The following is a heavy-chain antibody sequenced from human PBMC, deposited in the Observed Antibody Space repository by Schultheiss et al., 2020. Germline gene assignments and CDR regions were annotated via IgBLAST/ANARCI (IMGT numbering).Heavy chain of an antibody. CDR3: AKGSGWELHWNWFDP. V-gene: IGHV3-30*18. Sequence: GGSLRLSCAASGFTFSSYGMHWVRQAPGKGLEWVAVISYDARNKDYADSVKGRFTISRDNAKNSLCLQLNSLGAEDTAVDYCAKGSGWELHWNWFDPWGQGTLVTVSS. CDR2: ISYDARNK. CDR1: GFTFSSYG. J-gene: IGHJ5*02. D-gene: IGHD2-15*01.